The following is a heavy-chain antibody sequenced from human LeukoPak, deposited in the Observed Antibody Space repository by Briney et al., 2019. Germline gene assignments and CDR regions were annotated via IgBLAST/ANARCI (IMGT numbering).Heavy chain of an antibody. Sequence: SETLSLTCTVSGGSISSYYWSWIRQPPGKGLEWIGYIYYSGSTNYNPSLKSRVTISVDTSKNQISLKLSSVTAADTAVYYCASIVGGYFDYWGQGTLVTVSS. J-gene: IGHJ4*02. CDR1: GGSISSYY. V-gene: IGHV4-59*01. D-gene: IGHD1-26*01. CDR2: IYYSGST. CDR3: ASIVGGYFDY.